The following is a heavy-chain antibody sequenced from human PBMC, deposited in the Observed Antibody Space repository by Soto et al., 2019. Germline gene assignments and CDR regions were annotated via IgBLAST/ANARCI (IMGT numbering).Heavy chain of an antibody. D-gene: IGHD3-10*01. CDR3: ARSAGKGGLEAPIES. Sequence: GGSLRLSCASSVFNFRSYGMHCVRHSPGKGLEWVAVIGYDGNNKYYADSVKGRFTISRDNSKNTLFLQMDSLRAEDTAVYYCARSAGKGGLEAPIESWGQGTLVTVSS. CDR2: IGYDGNNK. CDR1: VFNFRSYG. V-gene: IGHV3-33*01. J-gene: IGHJ4*02.